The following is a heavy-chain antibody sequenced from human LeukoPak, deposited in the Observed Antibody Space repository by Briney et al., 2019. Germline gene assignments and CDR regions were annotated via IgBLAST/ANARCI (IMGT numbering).Heavy chain of an antibody. Sequence: GGSLRLSCAASGFTFSSYWMSWVRQAPGKGLEWVANIKQDGSEKYYVDSVKGRFTISRDNAKNSLYLQMNSLRAEDTAVYYCARTPKGPWLGHFDYWGQGTLVTVSP. J-gene: IGHJ4*02. D-gene: IGHD6-19*01. CDR3: ARTPKGPWLGHFDY. CDR2: IKQDGSEK. V-gene: IGHV3-7*01. CDR1: GFTFSSYW.